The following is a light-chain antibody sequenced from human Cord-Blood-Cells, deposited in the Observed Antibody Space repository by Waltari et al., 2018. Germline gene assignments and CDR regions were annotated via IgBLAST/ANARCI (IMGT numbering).Light chain of an antibody. V-gene: IGLV2-8*01. J-gene: IGLJ3*02. CDR3: SSYAGSNNWV. CDR2: EVS. Sequence: QSALTQPPSASGSPGQSVTISCTGTSSEVGGYNYVPWYQQPPGKAPKLMIYEVSKRPSVVPDRFSGSKSGNTASLTVSGLQAEDEADYYCSSYAGSNNWVFGGGTKLTVL. CDR1: SSEVGGYNY.